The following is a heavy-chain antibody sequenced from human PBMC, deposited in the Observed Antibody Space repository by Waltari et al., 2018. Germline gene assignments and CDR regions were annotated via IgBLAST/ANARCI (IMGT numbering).Heavy chain of an antibody. CDR2: FDPEDGET. D-gene: IGHD2-2*02. CDR1: GYTLTELS. J-gene: IGHJ3*02. CDR3: AFRCSSTSCYSGFAFDI. Sequence: QVQLVQSGAEVKKPGASVQVSCKVSGYTLTELSMHWERQAPGKGLERMGGFDPEDGETIYAQKFQGRVTMTEDTSTDTAYMELSSLRSEDTAVYYCAFRCSSTSCYSGFAFDIWGQGTMVTVSS. V-gene: IGHV1-24*01.